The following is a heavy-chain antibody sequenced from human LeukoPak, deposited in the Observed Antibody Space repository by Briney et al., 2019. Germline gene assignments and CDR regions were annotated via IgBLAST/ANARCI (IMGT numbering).Heavy chain of an antibody. Sequence: GGSLRLSCAASGFTFSSYAMSWVRQAPGKGLEWVSAISVSGGSTYYADSVKGRFTISRDNSKNTLYLQMNSLRAEDTAVYYCATPPVVVVPAAMGDYYYYMDVWGKGTTVTVSS. J-gene: IGHJ6*03. CDR2: ISVSGGST. CDR3: ATPPVVVVPAAMGDYYYYMDV. CDR1: GFTFSSYA. V-gene: IGHV3-23*01. D-gene: IGHD2-2*01.